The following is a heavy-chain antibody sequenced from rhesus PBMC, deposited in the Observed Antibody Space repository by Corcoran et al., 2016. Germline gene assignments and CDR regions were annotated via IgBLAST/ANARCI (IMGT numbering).Heavy chain of an antibody. CDR3: ARRIAAPPSYYFDY. CDR1: GGSISSSY. CDR2: IYGSGGST. Sequence: QLQLQESGPGLVKPSETLSVTCAVSGGSISSSYWSWIRQAPGKGLEGIGYIYGSGGSTSYNPSLTSRVTISRDTSKNQFSLKLSSVTAADTAVYYCARRIAAPPSYYFDYWGQGVLVTVSS. J-gene: IGHJ4*01. V-gene: IGHV4-169*01. D-gene: IGHD6-13*01.